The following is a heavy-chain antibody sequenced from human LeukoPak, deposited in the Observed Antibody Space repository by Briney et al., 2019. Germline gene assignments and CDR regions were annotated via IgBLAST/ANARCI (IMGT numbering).Heavy chain of an antibody. CDR1: GVTVNSNY. Sequence: GGSLRLSCAVSGVTVNSNYMNWVRQAPGKGLEWVSLIDSGGGTSYADSVKGRFTISRDNSKNTLYLQMNGLRAEDTAVYYCARWDGGSWSYYYYGMDVWGQGTTVTVSS. CDR2: IDSGGGT. J-gene: IGHJ6*02. D-gene: IGHD6-13*01. V-gene: IGHV3-66*01. CDR3: ARWDGGSWSYYYYGMDV.